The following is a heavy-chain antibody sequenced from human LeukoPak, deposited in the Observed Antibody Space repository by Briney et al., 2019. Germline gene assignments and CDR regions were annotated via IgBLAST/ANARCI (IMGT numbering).Heavy chain of an antibody. CDR3: ARDLFWSGYYYFDY. D-gene: IGHD3-3*01. V-gene: IGHV1-46*01. J-gene: IGHJ4*02. CDR2: INPSGGST. CDR1: GYTFTSYY. Sequence: ASVKVSCEASGYTFTSYYMHWVRQAPGQGLEWMGIINPSGGSTSYAQKFQGRVTMTTDTSTSTVYMELSRLTSDDTAVYYCARDLFWSGYYYFDYWGQGSLVTVSS.